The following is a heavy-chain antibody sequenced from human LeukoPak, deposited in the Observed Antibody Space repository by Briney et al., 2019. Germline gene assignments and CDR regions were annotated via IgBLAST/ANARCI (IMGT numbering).Heavy chain of an antibody. V-gene: IGHV3-23*01. CDR1: GFTFTTYA. D-gene: IGHD2-2*02. J-gene: IGHJ4*02. Sequence: PGGSLRLSCAASGFTFTTYAMSWVRQAPGKGLEWVSGISGGGDSTYYADSVKGRFTISRDNAKNTLYLQMNSLRAEDTAVYYCARARYCSSSGCYIDYWGQGTLVTVSS. CDR2: ISGGGDST. CDR3: ARARYCSSSGCYIDY.